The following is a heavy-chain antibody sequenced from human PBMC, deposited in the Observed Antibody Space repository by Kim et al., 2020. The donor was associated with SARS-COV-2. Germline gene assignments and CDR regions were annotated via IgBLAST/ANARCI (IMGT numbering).Heavy chain of an antibody. Sequence: ASVKVSCKVSGNRVTELSMHWVRQAPGKGLQWMGNFDPEDGEIMYAQDFKGRLTMTNDIITDTAYMELTSLRSEDTAVYYCATGIVGVTVDYWGQGTQVIVSP. CDR3: ATGIVGVTVDY. V-gene: IGHV1-24*01. D-gene: IGHD1-26*01. CDR2: FDPEDGEI. CDR1: GNRVTELS. J-gene: IGHJ4*02.